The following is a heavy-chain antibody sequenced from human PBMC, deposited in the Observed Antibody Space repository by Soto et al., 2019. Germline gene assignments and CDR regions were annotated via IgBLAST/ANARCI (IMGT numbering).Heavy chain of an antibody. J-gene: IGHJ6*03. CDR2: IYYSGST. V-gene: IGHV4-59*08. Sequence: SETLSLTCTVSGGSISSYYWSWIRQPPGKGLEWIGYIYYSGSTNYNPSLKSRVTISVDTSKNQFSLKLSSVTAADTAVYYCARLGGYSGYDYPSYYYYYMDVWGKGTTVTVSS. CDR1: GGSISSYY. CDR3: ARLGGYSGYDYPSYYYYYMDV. D-gene: IGHD5-12*01.